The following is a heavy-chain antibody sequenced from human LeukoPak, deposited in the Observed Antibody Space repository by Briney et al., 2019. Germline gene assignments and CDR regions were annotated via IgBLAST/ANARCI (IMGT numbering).Heavy chain of an antibody. Sequence: GASVKVSCKASGYTFTSYDINWVRQATGQGLEWMGWMNPNSGNTGYAQKFQGRVTITADKSTSTAYMELSSLRSEDTAVYYCARGGHSSSWFNWFDPWGQGTLVTVSS. CDR3: ARGGHSSSWFNWFDP. D-gene: IGHD6-13*01. CDR2: MNPNSGNT. V-gene: IGHV1-8*01. J-gene: IGHJ5*02. CDR1: GYTFTSYD.